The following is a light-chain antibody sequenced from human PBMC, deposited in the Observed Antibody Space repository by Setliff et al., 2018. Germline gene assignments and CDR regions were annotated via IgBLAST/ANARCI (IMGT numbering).Light chain of an antibody. CDR1: SSDVGAYNY. J-gene: IGLJ1*01. CDR3: CSYAGISTFGPYV. Sequence: SALTQPASVSGSPGQSITISCTGTSSDVGAYNYVSWYQQHTGKAPKLIIYDVSKRPSGVSNRFSGSKSGNTASLTISGLQAEDEADYCCSYAGISTFGPYVFGTGTKGTVL. V-gene: IGLV2-23*02. CDR2: DVS.